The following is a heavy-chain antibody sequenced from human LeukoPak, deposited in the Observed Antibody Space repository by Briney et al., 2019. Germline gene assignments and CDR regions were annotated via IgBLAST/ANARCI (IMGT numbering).Heavy chain of an antibody. Sequence: PSETLSLTCAVYGGSFSGYYWSWIRQPPGEGLEWIGEINHSGSTNYNPSLKSRVTISVDTSKNQFSLKLSSVTAADTAVYYCARPAVTTEFDYYYYGMDVWGQGTTVTVSS. CDR2: INHSGST. CDR3: ARPAVTTEFDYYYYGMDV. V-gene: IGHV4-34*01. J-gene: IGHJ6*02. CDR1: GGSFSGYY. D-gene: IGHD4-17*01.